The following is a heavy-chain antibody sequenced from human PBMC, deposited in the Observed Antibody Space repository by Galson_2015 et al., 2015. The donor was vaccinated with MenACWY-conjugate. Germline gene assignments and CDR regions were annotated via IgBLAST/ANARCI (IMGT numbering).Heavy chain of an antibody. CDR3: ARDRRFFIGGDPSNWFDP. J-gene: IGHJ5*02. D-gene: IGHD3-16*01. CDR1: GFTFSSHF. V-gene: IGHV3-74*01. Sequence: SLRLSCAASGFTFSSHFMHWVRLAPGKGLVWVSRISPDGTSTTYAASVKGRFTISRDNAKNTLSLQMNSVRAEDTAVYYCARDRRFFIGGDPSNWFDPWGQGTLVTVSS. CDR2: ISPDGTST.